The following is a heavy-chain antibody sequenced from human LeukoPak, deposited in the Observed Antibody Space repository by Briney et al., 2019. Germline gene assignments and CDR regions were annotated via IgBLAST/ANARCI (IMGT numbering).Heavy chain of an antibody. CDR2: ISAYNGNT. CDR1: GYTFTSYG. Sequence: ASVKVSCKASGYTFTSYGISWVRQAPGQGLEWMGWISAYNGNTNYAQKLQGRVTITRDTSASTAYMELSSLRSEDTAVYYCARDGLSLYYFDYWGQGTLVTVSS. J-gene: IGHJ4*02. D-gene: IGHD3-16*02. V-gene: IGHV1-18*01. CDR3: ARDGLSLYYFDY.